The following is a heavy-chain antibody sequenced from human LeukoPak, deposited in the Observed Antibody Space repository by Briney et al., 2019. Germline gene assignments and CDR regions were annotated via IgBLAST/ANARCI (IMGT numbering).Heavy chain of an antibody. CDR1: GFTLSDYA. V-gene: IGHV3-23*01. Sequence: PGGPLRLSCVASGFTLSDYAISWVRQAPGKGLQWVTSISGSGNVTYYDDSVRGRVTISRDNSKNTLYLHLNSLRADDTAVYFCAKQGALATTVIVSLWYFDYWGQGTPVTVSS. J-gene: IGHJ4*02. CDR3: AKQGALATTVIVSLWYFDY. CDR2: ISGSGNVT. D-gene: IGHD3-16*02.